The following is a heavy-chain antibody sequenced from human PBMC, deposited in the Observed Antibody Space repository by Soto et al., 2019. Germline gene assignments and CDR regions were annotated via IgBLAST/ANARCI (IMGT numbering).Heavy chain of an antibody. CDR1: GFTFSSYG. J-gene: IGHJ4*02. V-gene: IGHV3-30*03. CDR3: ARRDGYSSGWYRGNFDY. Sequence: GGSLRLSCAASGFTFSSYGMHWVRQAPGKGLEWVAIISYDTTYEYYADSVKGRFTISRENSRNTLYLQMNGLRAEDTAVYYCARRDGYSSGWYRGNFDYWGQGTLVTVSS. D-gene: IGHD6-19*01. CDR2: ISYDTTYE.